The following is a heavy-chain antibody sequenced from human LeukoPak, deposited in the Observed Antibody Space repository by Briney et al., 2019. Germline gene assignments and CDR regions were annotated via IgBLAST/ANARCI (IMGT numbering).Heavy chain of an antibody. D-gene: IGHD5-24*01. V-gene: IGHV4-59*11. Sequence: PSETLSLTCTVSGGSISSHYWSWIRQPPGKGLEWIGYIYYSGSTNYNPSLKSRVTISVDTSKNQFSLKLSSVTAADTAVYYCARVVHADGYYNLPYYYYYMDVWGKGTTVTVSS. CDR2: IYYSGST. CDR1: GGSISSHY. J-gene: IGHJ6*03. CDR3: ARVVHADGYYNLPYYYYYMDV.